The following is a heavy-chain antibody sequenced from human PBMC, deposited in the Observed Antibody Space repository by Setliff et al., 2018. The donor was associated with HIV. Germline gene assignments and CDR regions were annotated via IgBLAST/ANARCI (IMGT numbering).Heavy chain of an antibody. Sequence: SETLSLTCAVYGGSFSGYYWSWIRQSPGKGLEWIGEINHSGSTNYNPSLKSRVTISVDTSKNQFSLRLSSVTAADTAVYYCAREYDSSGYGANFDYWGQGTLVTVSS. CDR2: INHSGST. V-gene: IGHV4-34*01. CDR3: AREYDSSGYGANFDY. D-gene: IGHD3-22*01. CDR1: GGSFSGYY. J-gene: IGHJ4*02.